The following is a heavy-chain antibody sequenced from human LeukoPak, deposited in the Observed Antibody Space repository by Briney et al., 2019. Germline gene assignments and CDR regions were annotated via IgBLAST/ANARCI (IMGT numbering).Heavy chain of an antibody. Sequence: GGSLRLSCAASGFTFSRYSMNWGRQAPGKGLEWGSSISSSSSYIYYADSVKGRFTISRDNAKNSLYLQMNSLRAEDTAVYYCARGCSSTSCYGHYMDVWGKGTTVTVSS. J-gene: IGHJ6*03. V-gene: IGHV3-21*01. CDR1: GFTFSRYS. D-gene: IGHD2-2*01. CDR2: ISSSSSYI. CDR3: ARGCSSTSCYGHYMDV.